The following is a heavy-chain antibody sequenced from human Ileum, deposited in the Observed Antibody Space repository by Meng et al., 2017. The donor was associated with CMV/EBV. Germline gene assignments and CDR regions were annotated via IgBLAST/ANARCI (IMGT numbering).Heavy chain of an antibody. CDR2: INPNSGGT. J-gene: IGHJ4*02. V-gene: IGHV1-2*02. CDR1: GYTFTGYY. Sequence: ASVKVSCKASGYTFTGYYIHWVRQAPGQGLEWMGWINPNSGGTNYAQKFQGRVTMTSDTSISTAYMELSRLKSDDTAVYYCARGNKYCSGGGCYPNDYWGQGTLVTVS. CDR3: ARGNKYCSGGGCYPNDY. D-gene: IGHD2-15*01.